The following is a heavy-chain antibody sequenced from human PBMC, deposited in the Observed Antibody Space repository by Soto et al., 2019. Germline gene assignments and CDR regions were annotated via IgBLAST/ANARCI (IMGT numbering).Heavy chain of an antibody. V-gene: IGHV3-49*03. J-gene: IGHJ4*02. CDR3: ARGGLSYFDY. CDR1: GFTFGDYA. CDR2: IRSKAYGGTT. Sequence: GGSLRLSCTASGFTFGDYAMSWFRKAPGKGLEWVGFIRSKAYGGTTEYAASVKGGFTISRDDSKSIAYLQMNSLKTEDTAVYYCARGGLSYFDYWGQGTLVTVSS.